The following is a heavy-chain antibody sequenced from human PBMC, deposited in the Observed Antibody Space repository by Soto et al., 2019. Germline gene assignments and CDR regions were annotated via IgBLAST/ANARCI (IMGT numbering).Heavy chain of an antibody. V-gene: IGHV4-34*01. D-gene: IGHD6-6*01. Sequence: QVQLQQWGAGLLKPSETLSLTCAVYGGSFSGYYWSWIRQPPGKGLEWIWEINHSGSTNYNPSLKSRVTISVDTSKNQFSLKLSSVTAADTAVYYCARARIAARPGYWGQGTLVTVSS. CDR2: INHSGST. CDR3: ARARIAARPGY. J-gene: IGHJ4*02. CDR1: GGSFSGYY.